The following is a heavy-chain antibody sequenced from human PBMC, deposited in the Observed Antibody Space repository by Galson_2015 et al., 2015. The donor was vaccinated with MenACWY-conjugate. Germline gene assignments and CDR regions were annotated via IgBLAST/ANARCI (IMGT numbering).Heavy chain of an antibody. CDR3: VRVHRVATGFDH. J-gene: IGHJ4*01. Sequence: SVKVSCKASGYTFTFHDMSWVRQATGQGLECLGWMNPNSSNTGYAQKFQGRVTMTRNTSITTAYMELSSLNSEDTAVYYCVRVHRVATGFDHWGHGTLVTVSS. D-gene: IGHD5-12*01. CDR1: GYTFTFHD. V-gene: IGHV1-8*01. CDR2: MNPNSSNT.